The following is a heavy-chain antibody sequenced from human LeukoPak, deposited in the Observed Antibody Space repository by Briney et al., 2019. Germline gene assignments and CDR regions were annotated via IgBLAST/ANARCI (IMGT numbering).Heavy chain of an antibody. D-gene: IGHD3-22*01. CDR2: IRVYNGKT. CDR1: GHTFTSYG. Sequence: ASVKVSCKASGHTFTSYGINWVRQAPGQGLEWKGWIRVYNGKTNYAQKLQGRVTMTTDTSTSTAYMELRSLRSDDTAVYYCARGPGGRSGYYPLEDYYYYYYMDVWGKGTTVTVSS. V-gene: IGHV1-18*01. J-gene: IGHJ6*03. CDR3: ARGPGGRSGYYPLEDYYYYYYMDV.